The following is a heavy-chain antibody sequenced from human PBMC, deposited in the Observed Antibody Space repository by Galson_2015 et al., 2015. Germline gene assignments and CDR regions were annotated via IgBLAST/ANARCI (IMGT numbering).Heavy chain of an antibody. CDR2: IYYSGST. J-gene: IGHJ4*02. CDR1: GGSISSSSDY. CDR3: ARDLRVMGLRGYFDY. Sequence: SETLSLTCTVSGGSISSSSDYWGWIRQPPGKGLEWIGSIYYSGSTYYNPFLKSQISISVDTSKNQFSLKLSSVTAADTAVYYCARDLRVMGLRGYFDYWGQGILVTVSS. D-gene: IGHD3-10*01. V-gene: IGHV4-39*07.